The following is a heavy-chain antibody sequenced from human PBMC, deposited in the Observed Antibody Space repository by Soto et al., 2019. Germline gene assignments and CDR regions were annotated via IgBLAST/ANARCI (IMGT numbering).Heavy chain of an antibody. J-gene: IGHJ6*02. CDR2: IGTAGDT. D-gene: IGHD3-22*01. CDR3: ARMGIGSSGYYSPPGGMDV. Sequence: GESLKISCAASGFTFSSYDMHWVRQATGKGLEWVSAIGTAGDTYYPGSVKGRFTISRENAKNSLYLQMNSLRAGDTAVYYCARMGIGSSGYYSPPGGMDVWGQGTTVTVSS. CDR1: GFTFSSYD. V-gene: IGHV3-13*01.